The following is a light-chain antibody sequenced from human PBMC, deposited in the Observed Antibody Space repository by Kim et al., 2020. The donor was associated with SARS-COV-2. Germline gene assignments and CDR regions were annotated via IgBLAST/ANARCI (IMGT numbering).Light chain of an antibody. CDR1: QRSNSN. J-gene: IGKJ5*01. V-gene: IGKV3-15*01. CDR3: QQYNYWPPIT. Sequence: AGEGAPPSCRASQRSNSNVAWYEQKPGQAPRLLIKGASIRATGSPARFSGSGSGTEFTLTISSLQSEDFAVYYCQQYNYWPPITFGQGTRLEIK. CDR2: GAS.